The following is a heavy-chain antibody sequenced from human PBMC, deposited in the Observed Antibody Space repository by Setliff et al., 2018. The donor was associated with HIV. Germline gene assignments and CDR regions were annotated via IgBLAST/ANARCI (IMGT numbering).Heavy chain of an antibody. Sequence: ASVKVSCKASGYSFTDYYIHWVRQAPGQGLEWMGRINPKNGGTNYVQRFRDRVTMTRDTSISTVYMELSSLRSDDTAVYYCARTIPLAGSDMDLWGKGTTVTDS. CDR1: GYSFTDYY. CDR3: ARTIPLAGSDMDL. D-gene: IGHD6-19*01. V-gene: IGHV1-2*06. CDR2: INPKNGGT. J-gene: IGHJ6*03.